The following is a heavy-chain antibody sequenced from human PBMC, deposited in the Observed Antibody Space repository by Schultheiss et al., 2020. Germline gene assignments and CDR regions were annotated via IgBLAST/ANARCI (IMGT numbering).Heavy chain of an antibody. D-gene: IGHD6-6*01. J-gene: IGHJ5*02. CDR1: GFTFSSYS. CDR2: ISSSSSYI. V-gene: IGHV3-21*04. CDR3: AKDRKYSSSSDWFDP. Sequence: GESLKISCAASGFTFSSYSMNWVRQAPGKGLEWVSSISSSSSYIYYADSVKGRFTISRDNSKNTLYLQMNSLRAEDTAVYYCAKDRKYSSSSDWFDPWGQGTLVTVSS.